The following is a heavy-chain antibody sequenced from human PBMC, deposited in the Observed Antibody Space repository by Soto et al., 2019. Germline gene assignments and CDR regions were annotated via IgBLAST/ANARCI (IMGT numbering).Heavy chain of an antibody. CDR1: GVSVSSGGYY. D-gene: IGHD3-10*01. J-gene: IGHJ3*01. Sequence: QVQLQESGPGLVKPSQTLSLTCTVSGVSVSSGGYYWSWIRQHPGKGLEWIGHIYYTGSVTYYNPSLKSRVTISADTSKNQFSLKLSSVTAADTAVYYCVRDYNFGFDVWGQGTAVSVSS. V-gene: IGHV4-31*03. CDR2: IYYTGSVT. CDR3: VRDYNFGFDV.